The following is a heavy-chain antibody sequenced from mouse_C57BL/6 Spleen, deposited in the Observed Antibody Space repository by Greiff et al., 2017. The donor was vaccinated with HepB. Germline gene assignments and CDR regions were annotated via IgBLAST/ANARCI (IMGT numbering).Heavy chain of an antibody. CDR2: IDPSDSET. CDR3: ARTTAQATYFDY. D-gene: IGHD3-2*02. Sequence: VKLQQSGAELVRPGSSVKLSCKASGYTFTSYWMHWVKQRPIQGLEWIGNIDPSDSETHYNQKFKDKATLTVDKSSSTAYMQLSSLTSEDSAVYYCARTTAQATYFDYWGQGTTLTVSS. CDR1: GYTFTSYW. V-gene: IGHV1-52*01. J-gene: IGHJ2*01.